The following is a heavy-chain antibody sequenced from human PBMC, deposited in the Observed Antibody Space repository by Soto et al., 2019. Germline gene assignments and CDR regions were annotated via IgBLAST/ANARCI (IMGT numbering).Heavy chain of an antibody. CDR2: IYYSGST. D-gene: IGHD2-2*01. Sequence: SETLSLTCTVSGGSISSGDYYWSWIRQPPGKGLEWIGYIYYSGSTYYNPSLKSRVTISVDTSKNQFSLKLSSVTAADTAVSYCARAELPAAKGTFDYWGKGTLITVAS. CDR1: GGSISSGDYY. V-gene: IGHV4-30-4*01. CDR3: ARAELPAAKGTFDY. J-gene: IGHJ4*02.